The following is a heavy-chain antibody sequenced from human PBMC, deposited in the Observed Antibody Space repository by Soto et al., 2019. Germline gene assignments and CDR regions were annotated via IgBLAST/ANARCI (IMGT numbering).Heavy chain of an antibody. CDR2: MNPNSGNT. CDR3: ARTTREIPVNYYYYYMDV. CDR1: GYTFTSYD. Sequence: ASVKVSCKASGYTFTSYDINWVRQATGQGLEWMGWMNPNSGNTGYAQKFQGRVTMTRNTSISTAYMELSSLRSEDTAVYYCARTTREIPVNYYYYYMDVWGKGTTVTVSS. J-gene: IGHJ6*03. V-gene: IGHV1-8*01.